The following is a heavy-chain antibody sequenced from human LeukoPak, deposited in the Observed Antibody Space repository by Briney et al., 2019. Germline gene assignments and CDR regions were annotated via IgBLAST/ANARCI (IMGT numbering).Heavy chain of an antibody. J-gene: IGHJ3*02. D-gene: IGHD1-26*01. CDR1: GFTVSSNY. V-gene: IGHV3-53*01. CDR2: IYSGGST. CDR3: ARGGSYLSAFDI. Sequence: GGSLRLSCAASGFTVSSNYMSWVRQAPGKGLEWVPIIYSGGSTFYADSVKGRFTISRDNSKNTLYLQMNSLRAEDTAVYYCARGGSYLSAFDIWGQGTMVTVSS.